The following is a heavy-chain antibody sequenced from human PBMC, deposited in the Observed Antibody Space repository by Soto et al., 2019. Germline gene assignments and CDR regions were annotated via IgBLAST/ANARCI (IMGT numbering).Heavy chain of an antibody. CDR2: IEYSGSN. D-gene: IGHD6-19*01. CDR1: GGSISSGDYY. CDR3: VRVLLGYSRGWDFDY. V-gene: IGHV4-30-4*01. Sequence: QVQLQESGPGLVKPSQTLSLTCTVSGGSISSGDYYWSWIRQPPGKGLEWSGYIEYSGSNYYNPSLKGRVTISVDPSKNQSALKRSSVTAADTAVYFCVRVLLGYSRGWDFDYWGHGTLVTVSS. J-gene: IGHJ4*01.